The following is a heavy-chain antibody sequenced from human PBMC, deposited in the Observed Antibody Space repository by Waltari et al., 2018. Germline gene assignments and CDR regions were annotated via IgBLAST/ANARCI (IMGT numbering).Heavy chain of an antibody. CDR1: GYTFTGSY. J-gene: IGHJ6*02. Sequence: QVQLVQSGAEVKKPGASVKVSCKASGYTFTGSYMHWVRQAPGHGLEWMGRINPNSGGTNYAQKFQGRVTMTRDTSISTAYMELSRLRSDDTAVYYCATPNCSGGSCYYYYYGMDVWGQGTTVTVSS. V-gene: IGHV1-2*06. D-gene: IGHD2-15*01. CDR2: INPNSGGT. CDR3: ATPNCSGGSCYYYYYGMDV.